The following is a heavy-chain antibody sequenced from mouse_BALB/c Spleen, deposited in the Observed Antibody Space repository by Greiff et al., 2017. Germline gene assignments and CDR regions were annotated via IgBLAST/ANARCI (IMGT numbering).Heavy chain of an antibody. CDR1: GYTFTSYV. CDR3: AREPTEYYFDY. D-gene: IGHD4-1*02. V-gene: IGHV1-14*01. CDR2: INPYNDGT. Sequence: EVKLVESGPELVKPGASVKMSCKASGYTFTSYVMHWVKQKPGQGLEWIGYINPYNDGTKYNEKFKGKATLTSDKSSSTAYMELSSLTSEDSAVYYCAREPTEYYFDYWGQGTTLTVSS. J-gene: IGHJ2*01.